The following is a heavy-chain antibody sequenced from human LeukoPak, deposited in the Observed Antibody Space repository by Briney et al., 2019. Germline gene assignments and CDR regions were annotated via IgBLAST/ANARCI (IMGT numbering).Heavy chain of an antibody. V-gene: IGHV3-23*01. CDR3: AEDPILTGFYNDGR. CDR1: GFTFANYA. Sequence: GGSLKLSCAASGFTFANYAMTWVRQAPGKGLQWVSSINDGGGIVYYADSVKGRFTISRDNSKNTLYLEMNSLRAEDTARYFCAEDPILTGFYNDGRWGQGTLVIVSS. J-gene: IGHJ4*02. D-gene: IGHD3-9*01. CDR2: INDGGGIV.